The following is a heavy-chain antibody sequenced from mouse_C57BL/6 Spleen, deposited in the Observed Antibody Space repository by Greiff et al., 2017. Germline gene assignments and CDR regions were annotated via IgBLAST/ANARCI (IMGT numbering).Heavy chain of an antibody. CDR1: GYTFTSYW. D-gene: IGHD1-1*01. V-gene: IGHV1-7*01. CDR3: RTSVYYYAMDY. J-gene: IGHJ4*01. Sequence: VQLQQSGAELAKPGASVKLSCKASGYTFTSYWMHWVKQRPGQGLEWIGNINPGSGYTKYNQKFKDKATLTAYKSSSTAYMQLSSLTYEDSAVYYCRTSVYYYAMDYWGQGTSVTVSS. CDR2: INPGSGYT.